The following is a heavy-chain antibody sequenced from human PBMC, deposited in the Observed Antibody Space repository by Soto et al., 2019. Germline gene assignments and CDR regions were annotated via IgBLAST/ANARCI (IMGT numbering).Heavy chain of an antibody. J-gene: IGHJ5*01. D-gene: IGHD3-16*01. CDR3: ARGQEMGDNWFDS. V-gene: IGHV4-4*07. CDR2: IYTSGST. Sequence: SETLSLTCTVSGGSISYYYWSWIRQPAGKGLEWIGRIYTSGSTSYKPSLKSRISMSVDTSKNQFSLTLSSVTAADTAVYYCARGQEMGDNWFDSWCQGTQVTSSS. CDR1: GGSISYYY.